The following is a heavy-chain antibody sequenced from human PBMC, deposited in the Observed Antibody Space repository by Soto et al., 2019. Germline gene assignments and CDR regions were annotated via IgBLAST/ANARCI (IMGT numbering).Heavy chain of an antibody. J-gene: IGHJ6*02. CDR2: IFFSGPT. CDR1: GASISGGGYV. V-gene: IGHV4-31*03. CDR3: ARDTNSSNMDV. Sequence: QVQLQESGPGLVKPSQTLSLTCSVSGASISGGGYVWSWMRQRPGKGLEWIGNIFFSGPTHYNPSVKSRVSISVDTSKNLFSLKVNSLIAADRAVSFCARDTNSSNMDVWGQGTTVTVSS. D-gene: IGHD2-8*01.